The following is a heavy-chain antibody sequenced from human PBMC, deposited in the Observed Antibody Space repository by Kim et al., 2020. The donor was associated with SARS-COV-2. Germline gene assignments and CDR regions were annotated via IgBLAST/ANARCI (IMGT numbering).Heavy chain of an antibody. Sequence: SETLSLTCTVSGGSISSSSYYWGWIRQPPGKGLEWIGSIYYSGSTYYNPSLKSRVTISVDTSKNQFSLKLSSVTAADTTVYYCARPSPEYSGYDWYYAFDIWGQGTMVTVSS. CDR2: IYYSGST. V-gene: IGHV4-39*01. CDR1: GGSISSSSYY. D-gene: IGHD5-12*01. CDR3: ARPSPEYSGYDWYYAFDI. J-gene: IGHJ3*02.